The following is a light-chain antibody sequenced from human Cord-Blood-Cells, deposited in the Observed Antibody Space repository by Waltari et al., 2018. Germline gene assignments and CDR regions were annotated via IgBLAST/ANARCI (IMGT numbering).Light chain of an antibody. CDR1: QSLLHSNGYNY. CDR2: LGS. Sequence: DIVMTQSPLSLPVPPGEPASISCRSSQSLLHSNGYNYLDWYLQKPGQSPQLLIDLGSNRASGVPDRFSGSGSGTYFTLKISRVEAEDVGVYYCMQALQTPWTFGQGTKVEIK. CDR3: MQALQTPWT. V-gene: IGKV2-28*01. J-gene: IGKJ1*01.